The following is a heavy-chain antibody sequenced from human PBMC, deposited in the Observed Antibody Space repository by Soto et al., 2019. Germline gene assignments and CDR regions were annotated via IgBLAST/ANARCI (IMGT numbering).Heavy chain of an antibody. V-gene: IGHV4-39*01. CDR2: IYYTGST. CDR1: GDSISSSGFY. D-gene: IGHD2-2*01. Sequence: PSETLSLTCTVSGDSISSSGFYWGWIRQPPWKGLEWIATIYYTGSTYYNPSLKSRVTISVDTSKNQFSLGLSSVTAADTAVYYCARLRGFCTSTSCHFDYWGQGXLVTVYS. CDR3: ARLRGFCTSTSCHFDY. J-gene: IGHJ4*02.